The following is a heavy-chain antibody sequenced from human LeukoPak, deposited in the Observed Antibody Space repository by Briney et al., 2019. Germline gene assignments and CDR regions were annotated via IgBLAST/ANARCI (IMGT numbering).Heavy chain of an antibody. J-gene: IGHJ4*02. CDR3: ARVTDYPGSGDY. CDR2: ISGSGGST. D-gene: IGHD4-11*01. CDR1: GFTFSSYA. Sequence: GGSLRLSCAASGFTFSSYAMSWVRQAPGKGLEWVSAISGSGGSTYYADSVKGRFTISRDNSKNTLYLQMNSLRSDDTAVYYCARVTDYPGSGDYWGQGTLVTVSS. V-gene: IGHV3-23*01.